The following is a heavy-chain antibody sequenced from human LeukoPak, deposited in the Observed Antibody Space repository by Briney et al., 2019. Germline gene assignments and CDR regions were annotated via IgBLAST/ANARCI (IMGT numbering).Heavy chain of an antibody. CDR3: ATSAAKAFQD. CDR1: GFTFSSYA. D-gene: IGHD2-2*01. Sequence: PGGSLRLSCAASGFTFSSYAINWVRQAPGEGLEWVSVIGGGGSITYYADSVKGRFTISRDNSKNTLYLQMNSLRAEDTAVYYCATSAAKAFQDWGQGTLVTVSS. CDR2: IGGGGSIT. J-gene: IGHJ1*01. V-gene: IGHV3-23*01.